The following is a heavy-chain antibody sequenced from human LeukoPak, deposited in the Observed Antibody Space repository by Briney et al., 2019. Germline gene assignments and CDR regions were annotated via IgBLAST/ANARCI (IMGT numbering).Heavy chain of an antibody. D-gene: IGHD3-22*01. CDR2: INPSGGST. V-gene: IGHV1-46*01. Sequence: ASVKVSCKASGYTFTSYYMHWVRQAPGQGLEWMGIINPSGGSTSYAQKFQGRVTMTRDMSTSTVYMELSSLRSEDTAVYYCAKALSSGYRFDYWGQGTLVTVSS. CDR3: AKALSSGYRFDY. CDR1: GYTFTSYY. J-gene: IGHJ4*02.